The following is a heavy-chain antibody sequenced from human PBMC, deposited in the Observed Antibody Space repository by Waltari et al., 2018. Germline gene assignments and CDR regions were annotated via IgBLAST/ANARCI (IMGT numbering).Heavy chain of an antibody. CDR2: IIPSLGIA. CDR3: ARPALSGGAAFDI. Sequence: QVQLVQSGAEVKKPGSSVKVSCKASGGTFSSYTISWVRQAPGQGLEWMGRIIPSLGIANYAQKFQGRVTITAYKPTRPGYMGLSRRGGGGGGGGGGARPALSGGAAFDIWGQGTMVTVSS. V-gene: IGHV1-69*02. CDR1: GGTFSSYT. J-gene: IGHJ3*02. D-gene: IGHD3-16*01.